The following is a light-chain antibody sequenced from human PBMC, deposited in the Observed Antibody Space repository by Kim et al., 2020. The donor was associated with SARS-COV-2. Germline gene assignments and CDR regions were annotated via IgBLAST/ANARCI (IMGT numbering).Light chain of an antibody. Sequence: ASVGDRVTITCRASQVINNYLAWYQQKPGKAPTVLIYGASTLRSGVPSRFSGSGSGTDFTLTISSLQPEDVGTYYCQKYDSAPWTFGHGTKVDIK. J-gene: IGKJ1*01. CDR3: QKYDSAPWT. V-gene: IGKV1-27*01. CDR1: QVINNY. CDR2: GAS.